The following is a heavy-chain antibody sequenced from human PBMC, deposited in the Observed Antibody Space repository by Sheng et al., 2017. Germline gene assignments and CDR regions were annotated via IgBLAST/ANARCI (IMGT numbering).Heavy chain of an antibody. CDR3: ASGPAEYGSGSSSLTDY. V-gene: IGHV4-38-2*01. D-gene: IGHD3-10*01. Sequence: QVQLQESGPGLVKPSETLSLTCAVSGYSISSGYYWGWIRQPPGKGLEWIGSIYHSGSTYYNPSLKSRVTISVDTSKNQFSLKLSSVTAADTAVYYCASGPAEYGSGSSSLTDYWGQGTLVTVSS. CDR2: IYHSGST. J-gene: IGHJ4*02. CDR1: GYSISSGYY.